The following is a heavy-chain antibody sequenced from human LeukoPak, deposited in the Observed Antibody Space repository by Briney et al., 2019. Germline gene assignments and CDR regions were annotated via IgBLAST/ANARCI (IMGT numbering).Heavy chain of an antibody. J-gene: IGHJ4*02. Sequence: PGGSLRLSCAGSGFIFSTYGIHWVRQAPGKGLEWVAVIASDGNKKYYAESVKGRFTISGDNSKNLVYLQVDSLRAEDTAVYYCAKEYYYASGSYYDYWGQGTLVTVS. CDR3: AKEYYYASGSYYDY. CDR2: IASDGNKK. D-gene: IGHD3-10*01. CDR1: GFIFSTYG. V-gene: IGHV3-30*18.